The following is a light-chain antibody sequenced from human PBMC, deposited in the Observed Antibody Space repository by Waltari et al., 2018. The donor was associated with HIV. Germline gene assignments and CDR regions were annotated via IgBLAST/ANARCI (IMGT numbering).Light chain of an antibody. J-gene: IGLJ2*01. V-gene: IGLV1-44*01. CDR2: SNN. CDR1: RSNLGTNT. Sequence: QSVLTQAPSASGTPGQQVTLSCSGSRSNLGTNTVNWYQQFPGTTPKRRIYSNNQRPSWVPDRFSGSKSGTSASLAISGLRSEDEAEYHCATWDDSLSGPVFGGGTQLTVL. CDR3: ATWDDSLSGPV.